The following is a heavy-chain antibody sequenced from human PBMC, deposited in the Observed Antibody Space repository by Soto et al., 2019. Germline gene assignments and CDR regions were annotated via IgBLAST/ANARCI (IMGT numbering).Heavy chain of an antibody. CDR1: GFTFSSYA. Sequence: QVQLVESGGGVVQPGRSLRLSCAASGFTFSSYAMHWVRQAPGKGLEWVAVISYDGSNKYYADSVKGRFTISRDNSKNTLYLQMNSLRAEDTAVYYCARPCLVGGFDYWGQGTLVTVSS. V-gene: IGHV3-30-3*01. D-gene: IGHD1-26*01. CDR2: ISYDGSNK. CDR3: ARPCLVGGFDY. J-gene: IGHJ4*02.